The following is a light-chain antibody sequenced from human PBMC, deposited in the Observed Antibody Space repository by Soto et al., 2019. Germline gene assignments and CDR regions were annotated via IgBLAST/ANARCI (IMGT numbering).Light chain of an antibody. V-gene: IGKV1-39*01. CDR3: QESHNHRGT. CDR1: QSIGKF. Sequence: DIQMTQSPSSLSASVGDRVSITCRASQSIGKFLNWYQQQPGKAPKILIYAASTLQSGVPSRFSGSGSGTDFTLTITSLQPEDFATYYCQESHNHRGTFGQGTKVEI. CDR2: AAS. J-gene: IGKJ1*01.